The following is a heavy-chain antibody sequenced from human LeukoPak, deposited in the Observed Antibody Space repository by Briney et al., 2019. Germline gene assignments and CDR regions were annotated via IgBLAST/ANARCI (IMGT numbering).Heavy chain of an antibody. CDR1: GYTFTSYA. CDR2: INTNTGNP. Sequence: ASVKVSCKASGYTFTSYAMNWVRRAPGQGLEWMGWINTNTGNPTYAQGFTGRFVFSLDTSVSTAYLQISSLKAEDTAVYYCARASGGGRQDRSKTIQYFQHWGQGTLVTVSS. D-gene: IGHD2-15*01. CDR3: ARASGGGRQDRSKTIQYFQH. V-gene: IGHV7-4-1*02. J-gene: IGHJ1*01.